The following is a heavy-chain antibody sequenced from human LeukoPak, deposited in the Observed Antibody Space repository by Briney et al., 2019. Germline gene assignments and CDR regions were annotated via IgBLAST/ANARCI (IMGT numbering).Heavy chain of an antibody. CDR3: ARRNPSCYGRQCYYYMDV. Sequence: GGSLRLSCAASGFTFSSYGIHWVRQAPGKGLEWVAFIQYDGSNEYYADSVKGRFTVSRDNSKYTVYLQMNSLRADDTAVYYCARRNPSCYGRQCYYYMDVWGRGTLVTVSS. J-gene: IGHJ6*03. V-gene: IGHV3-30*12. D-gene: IGHD2-2*01. CDR1: GFTFSSYG. CDR2: IQYDGSNE.